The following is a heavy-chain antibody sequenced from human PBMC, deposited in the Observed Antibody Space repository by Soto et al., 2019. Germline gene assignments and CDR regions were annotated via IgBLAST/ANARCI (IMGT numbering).Heavy chain of an antibody. CDR3: ASFIAAARGMDV. D-gene: IGHD6-13*01. V-gene: IGHV3-33*01. Sequence: PGGSLRLSCAASGFTFSSYGMHWVRQAPGKGLEWVAVIWYDGSNKYYADSVKGRFTISRDNSKNTLYLQMNSLRAEDTAVYYCASFIAAARGMDVWGQGTTVTVSS. CDR1: GFTFSSYG. CDR2: IWYDGSNK. J-gene: IGHJ6*02.